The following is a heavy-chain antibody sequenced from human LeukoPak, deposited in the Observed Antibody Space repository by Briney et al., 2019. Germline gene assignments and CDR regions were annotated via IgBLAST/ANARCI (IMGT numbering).Heavy chain of an antibody. V-gene: IGHV3-73*01. D-gene: IGHD6-13*01. Sequence: GGSLRLSCAASGFTFSGSAMHWVRQASGKGLEWLGRIRSKADSYATAYAASVKGRFIVSRDDSKNTAYLQMNSLKTEDTAVYYCRTAADLNDYWGQGTLVTVSS. J-gene: IGHJ4*02. CDR2: IRSKADSYAT. CDR1: GFTFSGSA. CDR3: RTAADLNDY.